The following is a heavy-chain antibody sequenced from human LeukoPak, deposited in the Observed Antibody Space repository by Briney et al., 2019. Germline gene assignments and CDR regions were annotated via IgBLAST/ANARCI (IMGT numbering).Heavy chain of an antibody. Sequence: PSGGSLRLSCAVSGFTVSAHYMSWVRQAPGKGLECVSFLYTGGDTYYADSVKGRFTISRDNSKNTLYLQMNSLRAEDTAVYYCARGPGSRGIFDYWGQGTLVTVSS. D-gene: IGHD3-10*01. CDR1: GFTVSAHY. CDR3: ARGPGSRGIFDY. V-gene: IGHV3-53*01. J-gene: IGHJ4*02. CDR2: LYTGGDT.